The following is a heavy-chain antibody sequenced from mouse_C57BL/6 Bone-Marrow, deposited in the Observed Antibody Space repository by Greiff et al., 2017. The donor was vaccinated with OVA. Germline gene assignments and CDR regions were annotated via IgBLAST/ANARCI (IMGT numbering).Heavy chain of an antibody. CDR1: GYTFTSYW. CDR3: ARRIYYGIHFDY. D-gene: IGHD2-1*01. J-gene: IGHJ2*01. CDR2: IDPNSGGT. V-gene: IGHV1-72*01. Sequence: QVQLKQPGAELVKPGASVKLSCKASGYTFTSYWMHWVKQRPGRGLEWIGRIDPNSGGTKYNEKFKSKATLTVDKPSSTAYMQLSSLTSEDSAVYYCARRIYYGIHFDYWGQGTTLTVSS.